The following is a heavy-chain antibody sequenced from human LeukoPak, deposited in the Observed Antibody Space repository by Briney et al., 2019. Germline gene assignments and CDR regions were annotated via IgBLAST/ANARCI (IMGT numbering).Heavy chain of an antibody. Sequence: PGGSLRLSCAASGFTFSSYAMSWVRQAPGKGLQWVSTITGTTHYADSVRGRFTISRDDAQNSLYLQMNSLRDEDTAVYFCARDGGSYSLYCWGQGTLVTVSS. CDR3: ARDGGSYSLYC. CDR2: ITGTT. J-gene: IGHJ4*02. V-gene: IGHV3-48*02. CDR1: GFTFSSYA. D-gene: IGHD1-26*01.